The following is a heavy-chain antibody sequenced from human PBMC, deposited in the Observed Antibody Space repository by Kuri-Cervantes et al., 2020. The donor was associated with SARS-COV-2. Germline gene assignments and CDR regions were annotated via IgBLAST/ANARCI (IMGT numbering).Heavy chain of an antibody. D-gene: IGHD3-3*01. CDR3: ARDYWARGVVIMGFYGMDV. V-gene: IGHV1-46*01. Sequence: ASVNVSCKAPGYTFTSYYMHWVRQAPGQGLEWMGIINPSGGSTSYAQKFQGRVTMTRDTSTSTVYMELSSLRSEDTAVYYCARDYWARGVVIMGFYGMDVWGKGTTVTVSS. CDR2: INPSGGST. J-gene: IGHJ6*04. CDR1: GYTFTSYY.